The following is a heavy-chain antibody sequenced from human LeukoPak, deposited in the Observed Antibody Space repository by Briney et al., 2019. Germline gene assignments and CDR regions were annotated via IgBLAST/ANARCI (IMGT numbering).Heavy chain of an antibody. V-gene: IGHV3-21*06. Sequence: GGSLRLSCAASRFTFSSYSMNWIRQAPGKGLEWVSAISSRSSYKYYADSVKGRFTVSRDNAKNSLYLEMNSLRVDGTAVYYCAREGTMISSFDYWGQGTLVTVSS. J-gene: IGHJ4*02. CDR2: ISSRSSYK. CDR3: AREGTMISSFDY. CDR1: RFTFSSYS. D-gene: IGHD3-22*01.